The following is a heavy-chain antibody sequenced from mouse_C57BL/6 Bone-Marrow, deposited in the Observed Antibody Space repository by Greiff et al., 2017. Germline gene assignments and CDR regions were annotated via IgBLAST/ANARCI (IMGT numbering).Heavy chain of an antibody. CDR2: IYPGSGST. V-gene: IGHV1-55*01. Sequence: QVQLKQPGAELVKPGASVKMSCKASGYTFTSYWITWVKQRPGQGLEWIGDIYPGSGSTNYNEKFKSKATLTVDTSSSTAYMQLSSLTSEDSAVXYCARYYYSNYEDYYAMDYWGQGTSVTVSS. J-gene: IGHJ4*01. CDR3: ARYYYSNYEDYYAMDY. CDR1: GYTFTSYW. D-gene: IGHD2-5*01.